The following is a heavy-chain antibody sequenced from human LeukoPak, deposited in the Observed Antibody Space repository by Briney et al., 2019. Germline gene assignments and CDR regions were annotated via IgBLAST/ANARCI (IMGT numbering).Heavy chain of an antibody. CDR1: GGSISSSSYY. J-gene: IGHJ3*02. V-gene: IGHV4-39*01. CDR2: IYYSGST. Sequence: SETLSHTCTVSGGSISSSSYYWGWIRQPPGKGLEWIGSIYYSGSTYYNPSLKSRVTISVDTSKNQFSLKLSSVTAADTAVYYCASCRSSGWADLFAFDIWGQGTMVTVSS. D-gene: IGHD6-19*01. CDR3: ASCRSSGWADLFAFDI.